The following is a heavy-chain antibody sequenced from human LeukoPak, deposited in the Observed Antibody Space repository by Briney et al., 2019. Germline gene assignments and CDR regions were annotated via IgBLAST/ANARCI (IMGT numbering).Heavy chain of an antibody. CDR2: IYPGDSDT. J-gene: IGHJ3*02. Sequence: GESLKIFCKGSGYSFTSYWIGWVRQMPGKGLEWMGIIYPGDSDTRYSPSFQGQVTISADKSISTAYLQWSSLKASDTAMYYCARHLLAPYSNSSVAFDIWGQGTMVTVSS. CDR1: GYSFTSYW. D-gene: IGHD6-6*01. CDR3: ARHLLAPYSNSSVAFDI. V-gene: IGHV5-51*01.